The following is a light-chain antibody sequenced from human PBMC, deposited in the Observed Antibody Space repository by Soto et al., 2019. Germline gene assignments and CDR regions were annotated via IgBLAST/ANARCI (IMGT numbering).Light chain of an antibody. CDR2: DAS. Sequence: EVVLTQSPATLSLSPGERATLSCRASQSVRTYLAWNQQKPGQVPRLLIHDASSRATGIPARFSGSGSGTDFTLTISSLEPEDFAVYYCQQRTNWPSSTFGQGTRLEI. V-gene: IGKV3-11*01. J-gene: IGKJ5*01. CDR3: QQRTNWPSST. CDR1: QSVRTY.